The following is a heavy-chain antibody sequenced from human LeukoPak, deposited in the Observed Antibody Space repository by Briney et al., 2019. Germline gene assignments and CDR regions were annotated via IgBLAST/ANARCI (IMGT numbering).Heavy chain of an antibody. CDR2: IKQDGSEK. V-gene: IGHV3-7*01. CDR3: ARVVSRLEGLGSNIAWPYYYYEVDV. CDR1: GFTFSSYW. D-gene: IGHD3-3*01. Sequence: GSLRLSCVASGFTFSSYWMSWVRQTPGKGLEWVANIKQDGSEKNYVDSVKGRFTISRDNAKNSLYLQMNSLRADDTAVFYCARVVSRLEGLGSNIAWPYYYYEVDVWGQGTTVTVSS. J-gene: IGHJ6*02.